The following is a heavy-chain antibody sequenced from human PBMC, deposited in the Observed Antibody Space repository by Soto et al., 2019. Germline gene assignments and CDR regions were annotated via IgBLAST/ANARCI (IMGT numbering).Heavy chain of an antibody. D-gene: IGHD2-15*01. CDR3: AHSSRRDNCRGATCYYLDY. CDR1: GFSLSTSGVG. CDR2: IYWDDDK. J-gene: IGHJ4*02. Sequence: QITLKESGPTLLKPTQTLTLTCSLSGFSLSTSGVGVGWIRQPPGKALERLALIYWDDDKRYSPSLKCRLTITTDTSKSQVVLIMTNMASVDTATYYCAHSSRRDNCRGATCYYLDYGGQGTLVTVSS. V-gene: IGHV2-5*02.